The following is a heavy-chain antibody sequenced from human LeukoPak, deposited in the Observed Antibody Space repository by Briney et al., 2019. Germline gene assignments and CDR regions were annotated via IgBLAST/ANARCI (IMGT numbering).Heavy chain of an antibody. D-gene: IGHD3-3*02. Sequence: PEVSLRLSCVRSGFTIGTAWMSWVRQAPGKGLEWLGHIKSEGEGATTDYAAPAKGRFAISRDDSKNMIYLQMSSLKIDDTAIYYCIAHFPYFYGFDVWGKGTTVTVSS. CDR3: IAHFPYFYGFDV. V-gene: IGHV3-15*01. CDR1: GFTIGTAW. CDR2: IKSEGEGATT. J-gene: IGHJ6*04.